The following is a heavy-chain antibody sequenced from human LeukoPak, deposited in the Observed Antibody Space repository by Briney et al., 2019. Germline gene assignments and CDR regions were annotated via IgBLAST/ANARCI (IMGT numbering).Heavy chain of an antibody. D-gene: IGHD2-2*01. V-gene: IGHV3-48*03. CDR2: ISSSGSTI. CDR1: GFTFSSYE. CDR3: AGEVVPAARGSPSYYYYGMDD. J-gene: IGHJ6*04. Sequence: GGSLRLSCAASGFTFSSYEMNWVRQAPGKGLEWVSYISSSGSTIYYADSVKGRFTISRDSAKNSLYLQMHSLRAEDTAVYYCAGEVVPAARGSPSYYYYGMDDWGKGTTVTVSS.